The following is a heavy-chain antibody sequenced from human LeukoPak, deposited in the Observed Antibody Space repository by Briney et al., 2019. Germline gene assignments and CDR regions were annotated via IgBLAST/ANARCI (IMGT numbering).Heavy chain of an antibody. Sequence: AGGSLRLACAAAGFTVDDYGMSWVRHAPGKGREWGSGINWNGGSTVYADSVKGRFTISRDNAKNSLYLQMNSLRAEDTALYYCARVAGELATIVMDYWGQGTLVPVSS. J-gene: IGHJ4*02. CDR2: INWNGGST. CDR3: ARVAGELATIVMDY. D-gene: IGHD5-24*01. CDR1: GFTVDDYG. V-gene: IGHV3-20*04.